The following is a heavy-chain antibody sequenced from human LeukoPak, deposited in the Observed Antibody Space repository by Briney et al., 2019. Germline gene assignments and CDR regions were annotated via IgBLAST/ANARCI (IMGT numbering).Heavy chain of an antibody. J-gene: IGHJ6*02. CDR2: LYSRGTST. D-gene: IGHD3-16*02. CDR3: VRDLSGMDV. V-gene: IGHV3-64D*06. CDR1: GFTFSSYG. Sequence: GGSLRLSCAASGFTFSSYGMSWVRQAPGKGLDYVSVLYSRGTSTYYADSVKGRFTVSRDSSKNTLYLQMSSLRIEDTAIYYCVRDLSGMDVWGRGTTVTVSS.